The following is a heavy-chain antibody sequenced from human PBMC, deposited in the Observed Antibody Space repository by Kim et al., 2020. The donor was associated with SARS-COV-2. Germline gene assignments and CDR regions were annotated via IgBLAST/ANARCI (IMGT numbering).Heavy chain of an antibody. D-gene: IGHD3-16*01. V-gene: IGHV3-48*04. J-gene: IGHJ5*02. CDR1: GFTFSTQS. CDR2: IRSSGTTI. CDR3: ARGLGWENYEGNWFDP. Sequence: GGSLRLSCAASGFTFSTQSMNWVRQAPGKGLEWVSYIRSSGTTIHYADSVKGRFTISRDNAKNSLYLQMNSLRADDTAVYYCARGLGWENYEGNWFDPWGQGPLVIVSS.